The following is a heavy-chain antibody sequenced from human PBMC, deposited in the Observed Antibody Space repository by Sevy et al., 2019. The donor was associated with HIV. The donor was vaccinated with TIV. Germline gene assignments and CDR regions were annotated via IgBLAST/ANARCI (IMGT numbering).Heavy chain of an antibody. Sequence: TESLSLTCTVSGGSISSYYWSWIRQPPGKGLERIGYIYYSGSTNYNPSLKSRVTISVDTSKNQFSLKLSSVTAADTVVYYCARHGRYSSGWYVLNYFDYWGQGTLVIVSS. J-gene: IGHJ4*02. V-gene: IGHV4-59*08. CDR3: ARHGRYSSGWYVLNYFDY. CDR1: GGSISSYY. D-gene: IGHD6-19*01. CDR2: IYYSGST.